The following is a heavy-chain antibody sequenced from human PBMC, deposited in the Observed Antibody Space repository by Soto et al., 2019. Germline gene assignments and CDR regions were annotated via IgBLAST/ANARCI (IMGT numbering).Heavy chain of an antibody. D-gene: IGHD5-12*01. Sequence: SETLSLTCTVSGGSISSYYWSWIRQPPGKGLEWIGYIYYSGSTNYNPSLKSRVTISVDTSKNQFSLKLSSVTAADTAVYYCARGASNSGYAFDYWGQGTLVTVSS. V-gene: IGHV4-59*01. CDR3: ARGASNSGYAFDY. J-gene: IGHJ4*02. CDR1: GGSISSYY. CDR2: IYYSGST.